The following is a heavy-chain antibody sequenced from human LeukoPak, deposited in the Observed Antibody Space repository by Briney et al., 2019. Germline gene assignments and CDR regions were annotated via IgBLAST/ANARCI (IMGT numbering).Heavy chain of an antibody. CDR2: IKQDGSEK. Sequence: GGSLRLSCAASGFTFSRYWMTWVRQAPGKGLEWVANIKQDGSEKYYVDSVKGRFTGSRDNAKNSLYLQMNSLRAEDTAVYYCARSFVVLPSAIDYYGMDVWGQGTTVTVSS. CDR1: GFTFSRYW. J-gene: IGHJ6*02. V-gene: IGHV3-7*01. D-gene: IGHD2-2*01. CDR3: ARSFVVLPSAIDYYGMDV.